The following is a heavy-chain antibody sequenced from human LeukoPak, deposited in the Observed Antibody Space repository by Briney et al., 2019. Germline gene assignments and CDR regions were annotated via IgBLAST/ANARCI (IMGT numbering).Heavy chain of an antibody. CDR3: ARDRDIVVVVAATLWGQAFDI. D-gene: IGHD2-15*01. V-gene: IGHV3-11*01. CDR2: ISSSGSTI. Sequence: GGSLRLSCAASGFTFSDYYMSWIRQAPGKGLEWVSYISSSGSTIYYADSVKGRFTISRDNAKNSLYLQMNSLRAEDTAVYYCARDRDIVVVVAATLWGQAFDIWGQGTMVTVSS. J-gene: IGHJ3*02. CDR1: GFTFSDYY.